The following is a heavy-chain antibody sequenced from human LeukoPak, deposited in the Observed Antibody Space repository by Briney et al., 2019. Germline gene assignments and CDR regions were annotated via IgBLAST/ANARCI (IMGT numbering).Heavy chain of an antibody. CDR1: GYTFTGYY. CDR2: INPNSGGT. Sequence: ASVKVSCKASGYTFTGYYMHWVRQAPGQGLEWMGWINPNSGGTNYAQKFQGRVTMTRDTSITTAYMELSRLTSDDTAVYYCSREGRGFRGTTGDDGFDLWGQGTMVTLSS. CDR3: SREGRGFRGTTGDDGFDL. J-gene: IGHJ3*01. V-gene: IGHV1-2*02. D-gene: IGHD1-1*01.